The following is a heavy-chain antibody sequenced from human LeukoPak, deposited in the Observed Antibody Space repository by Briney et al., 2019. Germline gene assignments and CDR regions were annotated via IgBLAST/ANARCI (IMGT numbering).Heavy chain of an antibody. CDR2: IGTAGDT. Sequence: GGSLRLSCAASGFTFSSYDMHWVRQATGKGLEWVSAIGTAGDTYYPGSVKGRFTISRENAKNSLYLQMNSLRAGDTAVYYCARGSSSWYGGHYFDYGGQGTLVTVSS. CDR1: GFTFSSYD. V-gene: IGHV3-13*01. CDR3: ARGSSSWYGGHYFDY. D-gene: IGHD6-13*01. J-gene: IGHJ4*02.